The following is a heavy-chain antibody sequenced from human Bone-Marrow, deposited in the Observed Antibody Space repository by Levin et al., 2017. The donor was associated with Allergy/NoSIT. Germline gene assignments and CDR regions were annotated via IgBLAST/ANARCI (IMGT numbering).Heavy chain of an antibody. CDR2: IYKDGDT. CDR1: GFTITHHY. J-gene: IGHJ4*02. D-gene: IGHD1-14*01. Sequence: GESLKISCVVSGFTITHHYMTWVRQAPGKGLECISVIYKDGDTYYTDSVKGRFTISRDTSKNTVYLQMNSLRGEDTAVYFCAREVSITGQLDYWGQGTLVTVSS. CDR3: AREVSITGQLDY. V-gene: IGHV3-53*01.